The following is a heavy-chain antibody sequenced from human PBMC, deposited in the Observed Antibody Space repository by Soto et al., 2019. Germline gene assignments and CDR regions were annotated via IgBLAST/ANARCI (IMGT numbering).Heavy chain of an antibody. D-gene: IGHD6-13*01. Sequence: SETLSLTCAVSGGSISSSNRWSWVRQPPGKGLEWIGEVYHSGSTNYNPSLKSRVTISVDKSKNQFSLKLSSVTAADTAVYYCARDSGIAAAHRPWGQGTLVTVSS. CDR3: ARDSGIAAAHRP. J-gene: IGHJ5*02. V-gene: IGHV4-4*02. CDR2: VYHSGST. CDR1: GGSISSSNR.